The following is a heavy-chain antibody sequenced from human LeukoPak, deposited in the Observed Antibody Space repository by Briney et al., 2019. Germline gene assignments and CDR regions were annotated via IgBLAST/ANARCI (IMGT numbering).Heavy chain of an antibody. CDR3: ARARKNRYFDL. CDR2: INHSGSN. J-gene: IGHJ2*01. V-gene: IGHV4-34*01. Sequence: SGTLSLTCAVYGGSFSGYYWSWIRQPPGKGLEWIGEINHSGSNNYNPSLKNRVTISVDTSKNQFSLKQSSVTAPDTAVYYCARARKNRYFDLWGRGTLVTVCS. D-gene: IGHD1-14*01. CDR1: GGSFSGYY.